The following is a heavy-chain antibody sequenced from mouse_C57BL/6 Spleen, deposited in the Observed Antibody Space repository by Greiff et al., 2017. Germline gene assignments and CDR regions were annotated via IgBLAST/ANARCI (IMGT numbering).Heavy chain of an antibody. CDR3: ARGETAQAFYAMDY. D-gene: IGHD3-2*02. Sequence: QVQLQQSGPELVKPGASVKISCKASGYAFSRSWMNWVKQRPGKGLEWIGRIYPGDGDTNYNGKFKGKATLTADKSSRPAYMQHSSLTSEDSAVYCCARGETAQAFYAMDYWGQGTSVTVSS. CDR2: IYPGDGDT. CDR1: GYAFSRSW. V-gene: IGHV1-82*01. J-gene: IGHJ4*01.